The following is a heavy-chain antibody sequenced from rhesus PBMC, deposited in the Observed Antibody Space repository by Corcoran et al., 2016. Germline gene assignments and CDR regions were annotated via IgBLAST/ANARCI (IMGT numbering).Heavy chain of an antibody. Sequence: VQLQESGPGLLQPSEPLSLTCGVSGGPLSGFNWNWLGQSPGKGLECICEIGGSTGNTYYNPYLKSRVTISADMSNNQFSLKLNSVTAADTAVYYCARNPSGAYYYFDYWGQGVLVTVSS. V-gene: IGHV4-165*02. CDR1: GGPLSGFN. D-gene: IGHD3-16*01. CDR3: ARNPSGAYYYFDY. J-gene: IGHJ4*01. CDR2: IGGSTGNT.